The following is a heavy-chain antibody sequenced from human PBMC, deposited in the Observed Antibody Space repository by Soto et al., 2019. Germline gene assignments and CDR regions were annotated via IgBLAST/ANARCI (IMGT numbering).Heavy chain of an antibody. D-gene: IGHD3-22*01. CDR1: GGSISSGGYY. J-gene: IGHJ4*02. Sequence: SETLSLTCTVSGGSISSGGYYWSWIRQHPGKGLEWIGYISYSGSTYYNPSLESRVTISVDTSKNQFSLKLSSVTAADTAVYYCARDALSRDSIWGQGTLVTVPS. V-gene: IGHV4-31*03. CDR3: ARDALSRDSI. CDR2: ISYSGST.